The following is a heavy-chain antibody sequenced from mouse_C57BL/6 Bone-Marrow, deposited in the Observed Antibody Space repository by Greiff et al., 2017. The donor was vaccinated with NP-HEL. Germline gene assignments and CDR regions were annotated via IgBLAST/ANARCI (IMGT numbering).Heavy chain of an antibody. CDR3: ARTGTTVVATDYAMDY. CDR1: GFTFSDYG. CDR2: ISSGSSTI. D-gene: IGHD1-1*01. V-gene: IGHV5-17*01. J-gene: IGHJ4*01. Sequence: DVMLVESGGGLVKPGGSLKLSCAASGFTFSDYGMHWVRQAPEKGLEWVAYISSGSSTIYYADTVKGRFTISRDNAKNTLFLQMTSLRSEDTAMYYCARTGTTVVATDYAMDYWGQGTSVTVSS.